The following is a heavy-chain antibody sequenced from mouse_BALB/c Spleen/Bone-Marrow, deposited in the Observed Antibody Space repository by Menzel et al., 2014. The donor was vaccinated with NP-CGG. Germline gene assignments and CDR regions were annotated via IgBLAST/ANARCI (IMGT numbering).Heavy chain of an antibody. CDR3: ILDGFLSWFAN. CDR2: VAPETGGT. CDR1: GYTFTDYE. Sequence: VQLQQSGAELVRPGASVTLSCKASGYTFTDYEMHWVRQTPVHGLEWIGSVAPETGGTALNQKFKDKATLTADKSSTAAYMELRRQTSEDSAGYYCILDGFLSWFANGGQGTLVTVSA. D-gene: IGHD2-3*01. J-gene: IGHJ3*01. V-gene: IGHV1-15*01.